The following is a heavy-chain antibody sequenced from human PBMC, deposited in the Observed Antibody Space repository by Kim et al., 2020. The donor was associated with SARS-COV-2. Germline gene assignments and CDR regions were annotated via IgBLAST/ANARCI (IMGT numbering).Heavy chain of an antibody. CDR2: IYYSGST. Sequence: SETLSLTCTVSGGSISSSSYYWGWIRQPPGKGLEWIGSIYYSGSTYYNPSLKSRVTISVDTSKNQFSLKLSSVTAADTAVYYCARHPAAGTVGNWFDPWGQGTLVTVSS. V-gene: IGHV4-39*01. D-gene: IGHD6-13*01. J-gene: IGHJ5*02. CDR1: GGSISSSSYY. CDR3: ARHPAAGTVGNWFDP.